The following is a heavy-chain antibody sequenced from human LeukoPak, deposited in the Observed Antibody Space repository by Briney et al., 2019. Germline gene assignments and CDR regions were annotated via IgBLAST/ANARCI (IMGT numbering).Heavy chain of an antibody. Sequence: PGGSLRLSCAASGFTVSSNYMTWVRQAPGKGLDWVSIIYSGGETYYADSVKGRFTISRDNSKNTLYLQMNSLRAEDTAVYFCATASTVPLQDCWGQGTLVTVSS. V-gene: IGHV3-66*01. CDR3: ATASTVPLQDC. D-gene: IGHD4-17*01. CDR2: IYSGGET. J-gene: IGHJ4*02. CDR1: GFTVSSNY.